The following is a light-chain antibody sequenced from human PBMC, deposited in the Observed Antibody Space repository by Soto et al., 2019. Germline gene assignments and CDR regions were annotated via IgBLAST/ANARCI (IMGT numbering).Light chain of an antibody. Sequence: EIVMTQSPATLSVSPGERATLSCRASQSVSSNFAWYKQKPGQAPRLLVYGASTRATGIPARFSGSVSGTEFTLTIRSLQPEEFAVYYCQQYDNWLWTFGQGTKVEIK. CDR3: QQYDNWLWT. CDR1: QSVSSN. J-gene: IGKJ1*01. CDR2: GAS. V-gene: IGKV3D-15*01.